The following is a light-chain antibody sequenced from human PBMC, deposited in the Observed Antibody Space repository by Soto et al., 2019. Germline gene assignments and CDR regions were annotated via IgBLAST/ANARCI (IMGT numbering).Light chain of an antibody. Sequence: EIVMTQSPATLSVSPGEGATLSCRASQSVSSHLAWYQQKPGQSPRLLIYGASTRATGIPARFSGSGSGTEFTLTISSLQSEDFAVYFCQQYDDWLRLTFGGGTKVDIK. CDR3: QQYDDWLRLT. CDR2: GAS. J-gene: IGKJ4*01. V-gene: IGKV3-15*01. CDR1: QSVSSH.